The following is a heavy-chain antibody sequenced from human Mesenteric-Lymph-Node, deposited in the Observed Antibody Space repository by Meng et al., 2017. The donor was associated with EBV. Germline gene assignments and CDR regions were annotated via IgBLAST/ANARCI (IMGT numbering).Heavy chain of an antibody. CDR2: IDDSGST. J-gene: IGHJ4*02. CDR3: ARIGQSTSWRGLVVDY. D-gene: IGHD2-2*01. CDR1: GGSFSGYY. Sequence: QGQLQKWGAGLLKPSWTLSLTCDVYGGSFSGYYWSWIRQPPEKGLEWIGEIDDSGSTNYNPSLKSRVTILIDTSKNQFSLKLNAVTAADTALYYCARIGQSTSWRGLVVDYWGQGTLVTVSS. V-gene: IGHV4-34*01.